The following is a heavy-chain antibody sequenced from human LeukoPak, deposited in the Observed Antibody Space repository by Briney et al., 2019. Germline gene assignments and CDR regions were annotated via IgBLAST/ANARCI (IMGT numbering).Heavy chain of an antibody. CDR3: AKDRGYCSGGSCYFFDY. D-gene: IGHD2-15*01. CDR1: GFTFSSYW. J-gene: IGHJ4*02. Sequence: PGGSLRLSCAASGFTFSSYWMSWVRQAPGKGLEWVANIKKDGSEKYYVDSVKGRFTISRDNAKNSLYLQMNSLRAEDTAVYYCAKDRGYCSGGSCYFFDYWGQGTLVTVSS. CDR2: IKKDGSEK. V-gene: IGHV3-7*01.